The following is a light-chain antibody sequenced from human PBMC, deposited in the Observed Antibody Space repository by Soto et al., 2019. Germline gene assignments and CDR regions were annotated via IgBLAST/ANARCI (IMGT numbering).Light chain of an antibody. CDR2: LGS. V-gene: IGKV2-28*01. Sequence: DIVMTQSPLSLPVTPGAPASISCRSSQSLLHSNGYNYLDWYLPKPGQSPQLLIYLGSNRASGVPDRFSGSGSGTDCTLKISRVEAEDVGVYYCMQALQTPLTFGGGTNVEIK. CDR3: MQALQTPLT. CDR1: QSLLHSNGYNY. J-gene: IGKJ4*01.